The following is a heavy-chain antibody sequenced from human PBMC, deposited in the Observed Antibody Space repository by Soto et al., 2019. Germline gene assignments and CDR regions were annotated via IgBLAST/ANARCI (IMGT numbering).Heavy chain of an antibody. D-gene: IGHD3-10*01. CDR1: GGSISSYY. J-gene: IGHJ5*02. CDR2: IYYSGST. V-gene: IGHV4-59*01. CDR3: ARGRYYGSGSYRGFDP. Sequence: PSETRSLTCTVSGGSISSYYWSWIRQPPGKGLEWIGYIYYSGSTNYNPSLKSRATISVDTSKNQFSLKLSSVTAADTAVHYCARGRYYGSGSYRGFDPWGQGTLVTVSS.